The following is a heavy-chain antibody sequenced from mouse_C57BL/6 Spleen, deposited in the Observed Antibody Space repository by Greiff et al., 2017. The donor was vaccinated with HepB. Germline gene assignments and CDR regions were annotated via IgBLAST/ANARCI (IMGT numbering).Heavy chain of an antibody. D-gene: IGHD1-1*01. J-gene: IGHJ4*01. CDR3: ERGGTTEDAMDY. CDR2: ISSGSSTI. Sequence: EVQLQESGGGLVKPGGSLKLSCAASGFTFSDYGMHWVRQAPEKGLEWVAYISSGSSTIYYADTVKGRFTISRDNAKNTLFLQMTSLRSEDTAMYYCERGGTTEDAMDYWGQGTSVTVSS. V-gene: IGHV5-17*01. CDR1: GFTFSDYG.